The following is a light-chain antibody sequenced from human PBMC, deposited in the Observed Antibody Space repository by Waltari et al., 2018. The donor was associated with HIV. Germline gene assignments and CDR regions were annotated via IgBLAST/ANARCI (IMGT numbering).Light chain of an antibody. V-gene: IGLV3-21*04. CDR1: NIATKS. Sequence: SYVLTPAPSVSVAPGKTARITCDGNNIATKSVHCYEAMPGQAPVLLIYYAGDRPSGIPERFSGSNSGNTATLSISGVEAGDEADYFCQVWDSYNDHVVFGGGTKLTVL. CDR2: YAG. J-gene: IGLJ3*02. CDR3: QVWDSYNDHVV.